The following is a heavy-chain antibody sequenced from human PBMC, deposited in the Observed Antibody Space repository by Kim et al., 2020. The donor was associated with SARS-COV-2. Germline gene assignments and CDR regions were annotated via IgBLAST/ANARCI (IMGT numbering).Heavy chain of an antibody. D-gene: IGHD1-1*01. Sequence: GGSLRLSCAASGFTSTNYWIHWVRQAPGKGLEWVSRIDANEITTAYADSVKGRFTLSRDNAKNAAFLQMNSLRAEDTAVYFFVRESAIGVPDFWGQGTLV. J-gene: IGHJ4*02. CDR1: GFTSTNYW. V-gene: IGHV3-74*01. CDR3: VRESAIGVPDF. CDR2: IDANEITT.